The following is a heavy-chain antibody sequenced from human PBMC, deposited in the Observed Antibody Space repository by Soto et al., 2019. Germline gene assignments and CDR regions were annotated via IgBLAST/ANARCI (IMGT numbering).Heavy chain of an antibody. CDR1: GGSISSGGYS. V-gene: IGHV4-30-2*01. CDR2: IYHSGST. Sequence: ASETLSLTCAVSGGSISSGGYSWSWIRRPPGKGLEWIGYIYHSGSTYYNPSLKSRVTISVDRSKNQFSLKLSSVTAADTAVYYCARGRLDAFDIWGQGTMVTVSS. J-gene: IGHJ3*02. CDR3: ARGRLDAFDI.